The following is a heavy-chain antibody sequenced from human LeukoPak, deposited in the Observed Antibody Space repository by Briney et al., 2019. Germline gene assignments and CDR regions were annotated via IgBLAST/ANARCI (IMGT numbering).Heavy chain of an antibody. CDR2: IYPGDSDT. J-gene: IGHJ4*02. CDR1: GYNFTNYW. D-gene: IGHD4-11*01. V-gene: IGHV5-51*01. CDR3: ATRCDAYSHSDY. Sequence: GESLKISCKTSGYNFTNYWIGWVRQMPGKGLEYMGIIYPGDSDTRYSPSFQGQVTISADKSIGIAYLQWTSLKASDSAMYYCATRCDAYSHSDYWGQGTLVTVPS.